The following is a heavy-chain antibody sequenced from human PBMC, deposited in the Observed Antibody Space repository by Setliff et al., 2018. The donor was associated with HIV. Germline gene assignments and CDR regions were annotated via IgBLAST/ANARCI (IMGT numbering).Heavy chain of an antibody. Sequence: SETLSLTCDVSGDSIGTGTHYWAWIRQPPGKGLEWIGSLYGHSSTYYTKSLRGRVNISADTSKNQFSLRLSSVTALDTAVYYCSRLYGSGHYFAFDFWGQGALVTVSS. CDR1: GDSIGTGTHY. CDR3: SRLYGSGHYFAFDF. V-gene: IGHV4-39*01. CDR2: LYGHSST. J-gene: IGHJ4*02. D-gene: IGHD3-10*01.